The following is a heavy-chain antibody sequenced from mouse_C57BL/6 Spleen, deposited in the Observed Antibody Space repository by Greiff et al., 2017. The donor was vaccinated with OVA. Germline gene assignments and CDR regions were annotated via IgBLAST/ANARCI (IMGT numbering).Heavy chain of an antibody. CDR3: ARSEDSSGYSFDY. CDR2: IYPGDGDT. V-gene: IGHV1-82*01. Sequence: VKLVESGPELVKPGASVKISCKASGYAFSSSWMNWVKQRPGKGLEWIGRIYPGDGDTNYNGKFKGKATLTADKSSSTAYMQLSSLTSEDSAVYFCARSEDSSGYSFDYWGQGTTLTVSS. D-gene: IGHD3-2*02. CDR1: GYAFSSSW. J-gene: IGHJ2*01.